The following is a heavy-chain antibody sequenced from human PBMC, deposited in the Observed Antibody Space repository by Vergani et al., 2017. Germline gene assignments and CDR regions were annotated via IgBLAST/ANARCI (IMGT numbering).Heavy chain of an antibody. J-gene: IGHJ3*02. V-gene: IGHV3-48*01. CDR3: ARGAHAFDI. CDR1: GFTFSDFW. Sequence: EVQLVESGGGLVQPGGSLRLSCAASGFTFSDFWMTWVRQVPGKGLEWVSYISSSSSTIYYADSVKGRFTISRDNAKNSLYLQMNSLRAEDTAVYYCARGAHAFDIWGQGTMVTVSS. CDR2: ISSSSSTI.